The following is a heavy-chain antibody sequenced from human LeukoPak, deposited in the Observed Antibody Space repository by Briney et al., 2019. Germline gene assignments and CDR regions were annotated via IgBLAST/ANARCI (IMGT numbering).Heavy chain of an antibody. V-gene: IGHV4-34*01. J-gene: IGHJ5*02. D-gene: IGHD3-22*01. CDR2: INHSGST. Sequence: SETLSLTCAVYGGSFSGYYWSWIRQPPGKGLEWIGEINHSGSTNYNPSLKSRVTISVDTSKSQFSLKLSSVTAADTAVYYCARGLAGLRPWGQGTLATVSS. CDR3: ARGLAGLRP. CDR1: GGSFSGYY.